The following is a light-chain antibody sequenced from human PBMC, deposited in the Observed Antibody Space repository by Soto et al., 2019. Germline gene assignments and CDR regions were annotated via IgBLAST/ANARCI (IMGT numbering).Light chain of an antibody. CDR3: QQYGSSPIT. J-gene: IGKJ5*01. V-gene: IGKV3-20*01. CDR1: QSVSSY. CDR2: DAS. Sequence: EIVLTQSPATLSLSPGERATLSCRASQSVSSYLAWYQQKPGQAPRLLIYDASSRATGIPDRISGSVSGTDFTLTISSLEPGDFAVYYCQQYGSSPITFGQGTRLEIK.